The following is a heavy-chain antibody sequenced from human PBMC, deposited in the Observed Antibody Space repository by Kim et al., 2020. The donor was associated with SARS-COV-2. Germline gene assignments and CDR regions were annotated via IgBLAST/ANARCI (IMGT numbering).Heavy chain of an antibody. Sequence: GGSLRLYCAASGFTFSSYAMHWVREAPGKGLEWVAVIWYDGSNKYYADSVKGRFTISRDNSKNTLYLQMNSLRAEDTAVYYCAKVDVVVAATSAFDIWGQGTMVTVSS. D-gene: IGHD2-15*01. V-gene: IGHV3-33*06. J-gene: IGHJ3*02. CDR1: GFTFSSYA. CDR3: AKVDVVVAATSAFDI. CDR2: IWYDGSNK.